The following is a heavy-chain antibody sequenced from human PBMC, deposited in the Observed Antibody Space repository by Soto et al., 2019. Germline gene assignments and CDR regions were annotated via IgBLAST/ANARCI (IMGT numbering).Heavy chain of an antibody. D-gene: IGHD1-26*01. V-gene: IGHV4-28*01. J-gene: IGHJ4*02. CDR1: GYSISSSNW. CDR2: IYYSGTT. CDR3: ARREIQGPIDY. Sequence: SETLSLTCAVSGYSISSSNWWGWIRQPPGKGLEWIGYIYYSGTTYYNPTLKSRVTMSVDTSKNQFSLKLTSVTAVDTAVYYCARREIQGPIDYWGQGTLVT.